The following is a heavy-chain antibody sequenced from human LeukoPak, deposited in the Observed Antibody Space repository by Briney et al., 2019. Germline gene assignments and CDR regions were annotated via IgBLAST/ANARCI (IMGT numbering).Heavy chain of an antibody. Sequence: SETLSLTCTVSGGSISNYYWSWIRQPPGKGLEWIGYIYYNGNTNYNPSLKSRVTISVDTSKNQFSLKLSSVTAADTTMYFCVRYRTRSGYAFDYWGQGTLVTVSS. J-gene: IGHJ4*02. CDR2: IYYNGNT. CDR1: GGSISNYY. D-gene: IGHD3-16*01. V-gene: IGHV4-59*01. CDR3: VRYRTRSGYAFDY.